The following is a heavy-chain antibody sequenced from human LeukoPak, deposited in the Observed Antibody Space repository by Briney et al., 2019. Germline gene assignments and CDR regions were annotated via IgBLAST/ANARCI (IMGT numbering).Heavy chain of an antibody. Sequence: GGSLRLSCAASGFTFSSYSMNWVRKAPGKGLEWVSGITGSGHTTYYADSVKGRFTISRDNSKNTLYLQMNSLKAEDTAVYYCARVIRNSGWYVDFWGQGTLVTVSS. D-gene: IGHD6-19*01. CDR1: GFTFSSYS. V-gene: IGHV3-23*01. CDR3: ARVIRNSGWYVDF. CDR2: ITGSGHTT. J-gene: IGHJ4*02.